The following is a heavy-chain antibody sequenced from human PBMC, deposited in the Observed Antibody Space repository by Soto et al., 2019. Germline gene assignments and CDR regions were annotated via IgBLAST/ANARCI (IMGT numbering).Heavy chain of an antibody. D-gene: IGHD1-26*01. CDR1: GDTFNSYV. CDR3: ARHREIYNWLDP. Sequence: QVQLVQSGAEVKTPGSSVEVSCKAAGDTFNSYVVSWVRQAPGQGLEWMGGIIFIFGAPNYAQKFQGRVTITADKSTNTAYMKLSGPRSDDTALYYCARHREIYNWLDPWGQGTLVTVSS. V-gene: IGHV1-69*06. CDR2: IIFIFGAP. J-gene: IGHJ5*02.